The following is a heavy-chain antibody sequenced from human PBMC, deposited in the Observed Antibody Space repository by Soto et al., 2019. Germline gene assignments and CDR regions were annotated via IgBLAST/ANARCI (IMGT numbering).Heavy chain of an antibody. CDR1: GGSVSSGHYY. D-gene: IGHD5-12*01. J-gene: IGHJ5*02. CDR3: ARHGYHDYLILDR. CDR2: IYYTGNT. Sequence: PSETLSLTCSVSGGSVSSGHYYWGWIRQPPGKALEWIGSIYYTGNTYYNPSLKSRVTISVDTSKDQFSLNLYYVTAADTAVYYCARHGYHDYLILDRRGEGTLVTVSS. V-gene: IGHV4-39*01.